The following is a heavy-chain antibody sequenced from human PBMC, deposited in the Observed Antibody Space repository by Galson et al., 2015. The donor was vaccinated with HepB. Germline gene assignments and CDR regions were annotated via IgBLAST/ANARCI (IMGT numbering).Heavy chain of an antibody. CDR2: INPNSGGT. D-gene: IGHD6-19*01. Sequence: SVKVSCKASGYTFTGYYMHWVRQAPGQGLEWMGWINPNSGGTNYAQKFQGWVTMTRDTSISTAYMELSRLRSDDTAVYYCARERIAVAAPGRDAFDIWGQGTMVTVSS. J-gene: IGHJ3*02. V-gene: IGHV1-2*04. CDR1: GYTFTGYY. CDR3: ARERIAVAAPGRDAFDI.